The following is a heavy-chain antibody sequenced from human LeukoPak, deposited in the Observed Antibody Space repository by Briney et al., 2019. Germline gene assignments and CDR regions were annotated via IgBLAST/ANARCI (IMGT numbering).Heavy chain of an antibody. CDR2: INPSGGTT. CDR1: GYIFTSYA. CDR3: ARLSSRGYEISWWFDP. V-gene: IGHV1-46*01. Sequence: ASVKISCKASGYIFTSYAMHWVRRAPGQGLEWMGIINPSGGTTNYAQKFQGRVTMTRDTSTSTVYMDLSSLKASDTAIYYCARLSSRGYEISWWFDPWGQGTLVTVSS. D-gene: IGHD5-12*01. J-gene: IGHJ5*02.